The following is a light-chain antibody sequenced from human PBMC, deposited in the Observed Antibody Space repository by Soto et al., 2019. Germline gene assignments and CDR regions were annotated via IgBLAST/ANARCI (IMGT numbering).Light chain of an antibody. Sequence: SYELTQPPSVSVAPGQTARITCGGSNIGSKSVHWYQQKPGQAPMMVVCDNSDRPSGIPERFSGSNSANTATLTISRVEAGDEADYYCHVWDSSSAHHVFGTGTQLTVL. V-gene: IGLV3-21*02. CDR2: DNS. J-gene: IGLJ1*01. CDR1: NIGSKS. CDR3: HVWDSSSAHHV.